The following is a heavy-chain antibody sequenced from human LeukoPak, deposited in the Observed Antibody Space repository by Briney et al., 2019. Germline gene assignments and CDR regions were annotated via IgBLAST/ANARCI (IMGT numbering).Heavy chain of an antibody. J-gene: IGHJ6*02. V-gene: IGHV3-20*01. Sequence: PGGSLRLSCAASGFTFDDYGMSWVRQAPGKGLEWVSGINWNGGSTGYADSVKGRFTISRDNAKNSLYLQMNSLRAEDTALYHCARACGGGDYYYGMDVWGQGTTVTVSS. CDR3: ARACGGGDYYYGMDV. CDR2: INWNGGST. CDR1: GFTFDDYG. D-gene: IGHD2-21*01.